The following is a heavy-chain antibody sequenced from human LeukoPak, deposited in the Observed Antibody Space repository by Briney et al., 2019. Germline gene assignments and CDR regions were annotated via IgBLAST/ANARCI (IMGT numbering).Heavy chain of an antibody. CDR2: ISYDGSNK. D-gene: IGHD5-18*01. V-gene: IGHV3-30*03. CDR3: ARDVGMTEDSYEAFDY. J-gene: IGHJ4*02. CDR1: GFTFSSYG. Sequence: QPGGSLRLSCAASGFTFSSYGMHWVRQAPGKGLEWVAVISYDGSNKYYADSVKGRFTISRDNSKNTLYLQMNSLRAEDTAVYYCARDVGMTEDSYEAFDYWGQGTLVTVSS.